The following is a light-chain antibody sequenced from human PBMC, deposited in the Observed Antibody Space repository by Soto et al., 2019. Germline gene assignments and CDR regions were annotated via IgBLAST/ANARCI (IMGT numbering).Light chain of an antibody. Sequence: DIQMTQSPSSLSASVGDRVTITCQASQDIKNYLNWYQQKSGKAPKLLIYDASDLETGVPSRISGSGSGTDFTFTINRLQPEDIATYYGQQYDNLPLTFCGGTKVEIK. CDR3: QQYDNLPLT. J-gene: IGKJ4*01. V-gene: IGKV1-33*01. CDR1: QDIKNY. CDR2: DAS.